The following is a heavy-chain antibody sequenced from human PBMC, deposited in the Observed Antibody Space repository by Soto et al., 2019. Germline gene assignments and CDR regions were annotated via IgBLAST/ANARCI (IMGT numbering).Heavy chain of an antibody. CDR3: ARGFLTGVHYFDY. Sequence: GASVKVSCKASGGTFSSYAISWVRQAPGQGLEWMGGIIPIFGTANYAQKFQGRVTITADESTSTAYMELSSLSSEDTAVYYCARGFLTGVHYFDYWGQGTLVTVSS. CDR2: IIPIFGTA. D-gene: IGHD7-27*01. J-gene: IGHJ4*02. V-gene: IGHV1-69*13. CDR1: GGTFSSYA.